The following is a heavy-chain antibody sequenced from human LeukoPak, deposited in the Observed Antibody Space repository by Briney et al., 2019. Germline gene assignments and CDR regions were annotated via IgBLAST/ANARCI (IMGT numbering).Heavy chain of an antibody. D-gene: IGHD2-8*01. Sequence: SETLSLTCTVSGGSISSYYWSWIRQPLGKGLEWIGYIYYSGSTNYNPSLKSRVTISVDTSKNQFSLKLSSVTAADTAVYYCARGNNGRQRDAFDIWGQGTMVTVSS. CDR1: GGSISSYY. CDR3: ARGNNGRQRDAFDI. J-gene: IGHJ3*02. V-gene: IGHV4-59*01. CDR2: IYYSGST.